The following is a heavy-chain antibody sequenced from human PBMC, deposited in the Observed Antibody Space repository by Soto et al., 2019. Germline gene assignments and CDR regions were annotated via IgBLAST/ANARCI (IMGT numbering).Heavy chain of an antibody. CDR2: IYSGGST. CDR1: GFTFSYYT. J-gene: IGHJ3*02. Sequence: GGSLRLSCAASGFTFSYYTMNWVRQAPGKGLEWVSVIYSGGSTYYADSVKGRFTISRDNSKNTLYLQMNSLRAEDTAVYYCARGGVYSSGWSYDAFDIWGQGTMITVSS. V-gene: IGHV3-66*01. CDR3: ARGGVYSSGWSYDAFDI. D-gene: IGHD6-19*01.